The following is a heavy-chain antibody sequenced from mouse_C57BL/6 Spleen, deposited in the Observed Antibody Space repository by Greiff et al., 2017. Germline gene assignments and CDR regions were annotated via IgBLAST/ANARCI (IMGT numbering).Heavy chain of an antibody. CDR2: IDPSDSYT. D-gene: IGHD2-5*01. CDR3: APAYYSNYGFAY. V-gene: IGHV1-50*01. CDR1: GYTFTSYW. J-gene: IGHJ3*01. Sequence: VQLQQPGAELVKPGASVKLSCKASGYTFTSYWMQWVKQRPGQGLEWIGEIDPSDSYTNYNQKFKGKATLTVDTSSSTAYMQLSSLTSEDSAVYYCAPAYYSNYGFAYWGQGTLVTVSA.